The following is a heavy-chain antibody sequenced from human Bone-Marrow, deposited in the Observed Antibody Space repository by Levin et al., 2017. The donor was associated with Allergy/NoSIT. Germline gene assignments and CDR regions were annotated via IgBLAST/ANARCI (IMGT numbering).Heavy chain of an antibody. CDR3: ARSRQYCSGGSCYSTNYYYYGMDV. Sequence: GGSLRLSCAASGFTFSDHAMHWVRQAPGKGLEWVAVTSYGGSNEYYTDSVKGRFTVSRDKSSNTVYLQMNSLRAEDTAVYYCARSRQYCSGGSCYSTNYYYYGMDVWGQGTSVTVSS. CDR2: TSYGGSNE. D-gene: IGHD2-15*01. V-gene: IGHV3-30*04. J-gene: IGHJ6*02. CDR1: GFTFSDHA.